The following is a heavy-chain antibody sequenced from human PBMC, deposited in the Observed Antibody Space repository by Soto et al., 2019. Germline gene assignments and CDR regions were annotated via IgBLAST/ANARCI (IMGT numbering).Heavy chain of an antibody. J-gene: IGHJ4*02. CDR3: AKNPDIVATKTREYVY. Sequence: PGGSLRLSCAASGFTFSSYAMSWVRQAPGKGLEWVSAISGSGGSTYYADSVKGRFTISRDNSKNTLYLQMNSLRAEDTAVYYCAKNPDIVATKTREYVYWGQGTLVTVSS. V-gene: IGHV3-23*01. CDR1: GFTFSSYA. D-gene: IGHD5-12*01. CDR2: ISGSGGST.